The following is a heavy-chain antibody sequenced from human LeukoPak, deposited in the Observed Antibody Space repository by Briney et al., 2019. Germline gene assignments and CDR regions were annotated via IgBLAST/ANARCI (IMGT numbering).Heavy chain of an antibody. CDR1: GFYVNDNF. CDR3: VRRHDY. Sequence: GGSLRLSCVASGFYVNDNFMLWIRQAPGQGLEWISIIYASGGAFHSESVKGRFSAFRDTSKNTIFLQMNNLRAADTAMYYCVRRHDYWGQGTLVTVSS. CDR2: IYASGGA. J-gene: IGHJ4*02. V-gene: IGHV3-53*01.